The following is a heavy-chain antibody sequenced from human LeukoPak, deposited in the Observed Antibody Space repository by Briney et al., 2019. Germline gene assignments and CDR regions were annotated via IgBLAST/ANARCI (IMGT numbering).Heavy chain of an antibody. CDR1: GGTFSSYA. CDR2: IIPIFGTA. D-gene: IGHD3-10*01. CDR3: ARELWFGELSFGY. Sequence: GASVKVSCKASGGTFSSYAISWVRQAPGQGLEWMGGIIPIFGTANYAQKFQGRVTITADESTSTAYMELSSLRSEDTAVYYCARELWFGELSFGYWGQGTLVTVSS. J-gene: IGHJ4*02. V-gene: IGHV1-69*13.